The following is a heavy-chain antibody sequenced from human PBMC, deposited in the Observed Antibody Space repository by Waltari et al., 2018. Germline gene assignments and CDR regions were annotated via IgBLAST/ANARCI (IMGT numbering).Heavy chain of an antibody. CDR2: IKQDGSEK. CDR1: GLTFSSYW. J-gene: IGHJ4*02. Sequence: EVQLVESGGGLVQPGGSLRLSCAASGLTFSSYWMSWVRQAPGKGLEWVANIKQDGSEKYYVDSVKDRFTISRDNAKNSLYLQMNSLRAEDTAVYYCARDSGIAARLFDYWGQGTLVTVSS. V-gene: IGHV3-7*01. CDR3: ARDSGIAARLFDY. D-gene: IGHD6-6*01.